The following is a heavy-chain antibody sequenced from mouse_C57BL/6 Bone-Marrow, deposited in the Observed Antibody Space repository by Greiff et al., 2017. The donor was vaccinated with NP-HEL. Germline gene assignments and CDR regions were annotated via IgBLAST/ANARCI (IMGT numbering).Heavy chain of an antibody. D-gene: IGHD2-5*01. CDR2: IYPRSGNT. CDR1: GYTFTSYG. CDR3: ARGAGYSNPWFAY. Sequence: QVQLQQSGAELARPGASVKLSCKASGYTFTSYGISWVKQRTGQGLEWIGEIYPRSGNTYYNEKFKGKATLTADKSSSPAYMELRSLTSEDSAVYFCARGAGYSNPWFAYWGQGTLVTVSA. V-gene: IGHV1-81*01. J-gene: IGHJ3*01.